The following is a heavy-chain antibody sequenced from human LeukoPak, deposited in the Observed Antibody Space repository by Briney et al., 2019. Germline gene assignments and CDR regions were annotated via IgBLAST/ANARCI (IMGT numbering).Heavy chain of an antibody. D-gene: IGHD6-19*01. CDR2: IGASGGST. V-gene: IGHV3-23*01. J-gene: IGHJ4*02. CDR3: AKGPSSGWYYFDY. Sequence: GGSLRLSCATSGFTFSSYAMSWVRQAPGKGLEWVSGIGASGGSTYYADSVRGRFTISRDNSRNTLYLQMNDLRAEDTAVYHCAKGPSSGWYYFDYWGQGTPVTVPS. CDR1: GFTFSSYA.